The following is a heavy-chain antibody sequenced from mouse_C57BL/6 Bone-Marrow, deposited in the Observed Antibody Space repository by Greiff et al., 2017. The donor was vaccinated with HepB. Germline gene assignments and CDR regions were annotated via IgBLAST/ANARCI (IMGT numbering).Heavy chain of an antibody. CDR2: ISYDGSN. Sequence: EVKLMESGPGLVKPSQSLSLTCSVTGYSITSGYYWIWIRQFPGNKLEWMGYISYDGSNNYNPSLKNRISITRDTSKNQFFLKLNSVTTEDTATYYCASYSNYDYWGQGTTLTVSS. CDR1: GYSITSGYY. CDR3: ASYSNYDY. D-gene: IGHD2-5*01. V-gene: IGHV3-6*01. J-gene: IGHJ2*01.